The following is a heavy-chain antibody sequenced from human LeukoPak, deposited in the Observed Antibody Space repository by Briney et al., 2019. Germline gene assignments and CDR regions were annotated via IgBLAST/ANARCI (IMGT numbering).Heavy chain of an antibody. CDR2: MSGIGST. D-gene: IGHD3-9*01. CDR3: ARDRGLYDILTGYFRYYYYYYGMDV. CDR1: GFTFDKFA. J-gene: IGHJ6*02. V-gene: IGHV3-23*01. Sequence: PGGSLRLSCAASGFTFDKFAMAWVRQPPGKGLEWLSSMSGIGSTYYANSVKGRFTISRDNSKNTVSLQMNNLRAEDTAVYYCARDRGLYDILTGYFRYYYYYYGMDVWGQGTTVTVSS.